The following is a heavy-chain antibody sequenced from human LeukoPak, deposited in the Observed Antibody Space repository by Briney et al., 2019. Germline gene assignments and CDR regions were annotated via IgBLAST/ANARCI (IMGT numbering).Heavy chain of an antibody. CDR2: INTNTGNP. J-gene: IGHJ4*02. Sequence: ASVKVSCKASGYIFNSQGMNWVRQAPGQGLEWMGWINTNTGNPTYAQGFTGRFVFSLDTSVSTAYLQISSLKAEDTAVYYCAREYGDSDYWGQGTLVTVSS. CDR1: GYIFNSQG. D-gene: IGHD4-17*01. CDR3: AREYGDSDY. V-gene: IGHV7-4-1*02.